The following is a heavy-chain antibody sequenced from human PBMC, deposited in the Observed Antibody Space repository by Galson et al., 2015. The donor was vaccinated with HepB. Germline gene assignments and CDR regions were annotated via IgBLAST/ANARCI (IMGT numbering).Heavy chain of an antibody. CDR1: GFTFSSYA. D-gene: IGHD4-17*01. V-gene: IGHV3-30*04. J-gene: IGHJ3*02. CDR3: ASPVHDYGDYDAFDI. Sequence: SLRLSCAASGFTFSSYAMHWVRQAPGKGLEWVAVISYDGSNKYYADSVKGRFTISRDNAKNSLYLQMNSLRAEDTAVYYCASPVHDYGDYDAFDIWGQGTMVTVSS. CDR2: ISYDGSNK.